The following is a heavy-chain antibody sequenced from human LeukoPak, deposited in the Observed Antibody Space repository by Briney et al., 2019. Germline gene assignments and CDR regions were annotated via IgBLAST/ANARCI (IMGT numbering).Heavy chain of an antibody. CDR3: ARGIAVAGLYYFDY. Sequence: GASVKVSCKASGGTFSSYAISWVRQAPGQGLEWMGRIIPILGIANYAQKFQGRVTITADKSTSTAYMELSSLRSEDTAVYYCARGIAVAGLYYFDYWGQGTLVTVSS. CDR1: GGTFSSYA. D-gene: IGHD6-19*01. J-gene: IGHJ4*02. V-gene: IGHV1-69*04. CDR2: IIPILGIA.